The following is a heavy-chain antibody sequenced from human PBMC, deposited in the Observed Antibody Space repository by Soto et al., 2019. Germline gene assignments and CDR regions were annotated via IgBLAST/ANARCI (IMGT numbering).Heavy chain of an antibody. D-gene: IGHD3-10*01. CDR3: ASWYYGSGTSDY. V-gene: IGHV1-69*01. Sequence: GASVQVSCQASGGTISSYAISWRRQAPGQGLEWMGGIIPIFGTANYAQKFQGRVTITADESTSTAYMELSSLRSEDTAVYYCASWYYGSGTSDYWGQGTLVTVSS. CDR1: GGTISSYA. CDR2: IIPIFGTA. J-gene: IGHJ4*02.